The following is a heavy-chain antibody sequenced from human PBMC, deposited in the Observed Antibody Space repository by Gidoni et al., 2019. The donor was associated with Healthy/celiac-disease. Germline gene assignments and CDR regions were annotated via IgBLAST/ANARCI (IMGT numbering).Heavy chain of an antibody. CDR1: GCPFRSKS. CDR2: ISGSGGST. CDR3: AKLGYCSSTSCYRGGWYFDL. V-gene: IGHV3-23*01. D-gene: IGHD2-2*02. Sequence: EVQLLESGGGWFRPGGAWSLPGPCFGCPFRSKSMTGVRQAPGRGLEWVSAISGSGGSTYYADSVKGRFTISRDTSKNTLYLQMNSLRAEDTAVYYCAKLGYCSSTSCYRGGWYFDLWGRGTLVTVSS. J-gene: IGHJ2*01.